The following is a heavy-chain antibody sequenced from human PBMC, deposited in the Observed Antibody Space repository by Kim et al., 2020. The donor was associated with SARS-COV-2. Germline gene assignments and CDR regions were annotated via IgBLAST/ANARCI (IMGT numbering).Heavy chain of an antibody. Sequence: GGSLRLSCAASGFTFSSYAMHWVRQAPGKGLEWVAVISYDGSNKYYADSVKGRFTISRDNSKNTLYLQMNCLRAEDTAVYYCAREYGGNSDYWGQGTLVTVSS. D-gene: IGHD2-21*02. J-gene: IGHJ4*02. CDR3: AREYGGNSDY. CDR2: ISYDGSNK. V-gene: IGHV3-30*04. CDR1: GFTFSSYA.